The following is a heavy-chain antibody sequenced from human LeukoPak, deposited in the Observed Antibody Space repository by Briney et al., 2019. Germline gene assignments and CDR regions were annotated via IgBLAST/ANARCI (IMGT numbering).Heavy chain of an antibody. V-gene: IGHV4-34*01. J-gene: IGHJ4*02. CDR2: INHSGST. CDR1: GGSFSGYY. CDR3: ARAGSSSLFDY. D-gene: IGHD6-6*01. Sequence: SETLSLTCAVYGGSFSGYYWSWIRQPPGKGLEWNGEINHSGSTNYNPSLKSRVTISVDTSKNQFSLKLSSVTAADTAVYYCARAGSSSLFDYWGQGTLVTVSS.